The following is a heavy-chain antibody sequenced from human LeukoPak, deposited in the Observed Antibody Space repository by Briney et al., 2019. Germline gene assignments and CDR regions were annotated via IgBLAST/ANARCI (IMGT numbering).Heavy chain of an antibody. D-gene: IGHD2-8*01. CDR3: ARAHGHASMDV. CDR2: INPNSGGT. CDR1: GYTFTGYY. Sequence: ASVKVSCKASGYTFTGYYMHWVPQAPGQGLEWMGQINPNSGGTNYAQKFQGRVTMTRDTSISTAYMELSRPRFDDTAVYYCARAHGHASMDVWAKGTTVTVSS. J-gene: IGHJ6*03. V-gene: IGHV1-2*06.